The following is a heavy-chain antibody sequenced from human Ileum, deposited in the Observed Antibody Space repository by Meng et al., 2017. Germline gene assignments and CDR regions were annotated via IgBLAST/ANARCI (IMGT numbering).Heavy chain of an antibody. D-gene: IGHD7-27*01. CDR3: ARDHWGSLDY. Sequence: HLQECGPGWVRPSETLPLICTVSCGSVSSAGYQLGWIRHPPGKGLEWIGYASTNYNPSLKSRVTISLDTSKNQFSLKLSSVTAADTAVYYCARDHWGSLDYWGQGILVTVSS. CDR2: AST. CDR1: CGSVSSAGYQ. V-gene: IGHV4-61*08. J-gene: IGHJ4*02.